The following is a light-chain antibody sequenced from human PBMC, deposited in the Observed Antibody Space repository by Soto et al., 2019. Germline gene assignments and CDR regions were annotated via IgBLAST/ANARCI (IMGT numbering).Light chain of an antibody. Sequence: ESVLTQSPRTLSLSPGERATLSCSASQTVTRNYLGWYQQKPGQAPRLLIYGTSSRATGIPDRFSGSGSGTDFTLTISRLEPEDFAVYYCQQYGNSPITFGQGTRLEI. CDR1: QTVTRNY. CDR3: QQYGNSPIT. J-gene: IGKJ5*01. CDR2: GTS. V-gene: IGKV3-20*01.